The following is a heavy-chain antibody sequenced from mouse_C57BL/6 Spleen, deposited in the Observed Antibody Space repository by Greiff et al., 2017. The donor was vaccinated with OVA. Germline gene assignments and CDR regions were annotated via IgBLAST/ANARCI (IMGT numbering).Heavy chain of an antibody. CDR3: ARQYDGYSYAMDY. CDR1: GYAFSSYW. J-gene: IGHJ4*01. Sequence: VKLMESGAELVKPGASVKISCKASGYAFSSYWMNWVKQRPGKGLEWIGQIYPGDGDTNYNGKFKGKATLTADKSSSTAYMQLSSLTSEDSAVYFCARQYDGYSYAMDYWGQGTSVTVSS. V-gene: IGHV1-80*01. D-gene: IGHD2-3*01. CDR2: IYPGDGDT.